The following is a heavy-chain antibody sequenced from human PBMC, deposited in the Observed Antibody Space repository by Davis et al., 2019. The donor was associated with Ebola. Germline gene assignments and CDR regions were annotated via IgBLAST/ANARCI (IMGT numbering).Heavy chain of an antibody. CDR1: GFTFSNFA. J-gene: IGHJ4*02. CDR3: AKGQYQLLSNFDY. CDR2: ISDSGGNA. V-gene: IGHV3-23*01. D-gene: IGHD2-2*01. Sequence: GESLKISCAASGFTFSNFALSWVRQAPGKGLECVSAISDSGGNAYYADSVKGRFTISRDNSKNTLYLQMNSLRAEDTAVYYCAKGQYQLLSNFDYWGQGTLVTSPQ.